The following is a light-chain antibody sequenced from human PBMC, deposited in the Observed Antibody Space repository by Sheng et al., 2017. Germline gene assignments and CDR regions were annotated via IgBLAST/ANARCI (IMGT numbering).Light chain of an antibody. CDR1: QSITSW. J-gene: IGKJ5*01. Sequence: DIQMTQSPSTLSASVGDRVIITCRASQSITSWLAWYQQKPGKAPKLLIYKASRLESGVPSRFSASTSGTEFTLTISSLQPDDFSTYICQQYNRYPTFGQGTRLEIK. CDR2: KAS. CDR3: QQYNRYPT. V-gene: IGKV1-5*03.